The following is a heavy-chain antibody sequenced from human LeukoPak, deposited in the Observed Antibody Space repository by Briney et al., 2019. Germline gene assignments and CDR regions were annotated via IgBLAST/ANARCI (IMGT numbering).Heavy chain of an antibody. CDR2: IYYSGST. CDR1: GGSISSGGYY. CDR3: ARGEDGGNSDY. V-gene: IGHV4-30-4*01. J-gene: IGHJ4*02. D-gene: IGHD4-23*01. Sequence: SQTLSLTCTVSGGSISSGGYYWSWIRQPPGKGLEWIGYIYYSGSTYYNPSLKSRVTISVDTSKNQFSLKLSSVTAADTAVYYCARGEDGGNSDYWGQGTLVTVSS.